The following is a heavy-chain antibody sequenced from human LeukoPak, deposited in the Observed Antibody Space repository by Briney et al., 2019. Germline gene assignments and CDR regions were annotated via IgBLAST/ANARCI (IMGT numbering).Heavy chain of an antibody. J-gene: IGHJ3*02. CDR3: ARALSSWDDAFDI. Sequence: PSETLSLTCAVYGGSFSGYYWSWIRQPPGKGLEWIGEINHSGSTNYNPSLKSRVTISVDTSKNQFSRKLSSVTAADTAVYYCARALSSWDDAFDIWGQGTMVTVSS. CDR1: GGSFSGYY. CDR2: INHSGST. V-gene: IGHV4-34*01. D-gene: IGHD1-26*01.